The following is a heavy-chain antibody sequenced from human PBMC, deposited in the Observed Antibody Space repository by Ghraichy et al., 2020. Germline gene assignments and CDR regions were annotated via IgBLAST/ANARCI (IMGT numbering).Heavy chain of an antibody. D-gene: IGHD3-16*01. CDR1: GYTFTSYG. V-gene: IGHV1-18*01. J-gene: IGHJ4*02. Sequence: ASVKVSCKASGYTFTSYGISWVRQAPGQGLEWMGWISAYDGNTNYPQNFQGRITMTTDTSKSTAYMELRSLKSDDTAVYYCAREPLGVRFWGPEYWGQGTLVTVSS. CDR3: AREPLGVRFWGPEY. CDR2: ISAYDGNT.